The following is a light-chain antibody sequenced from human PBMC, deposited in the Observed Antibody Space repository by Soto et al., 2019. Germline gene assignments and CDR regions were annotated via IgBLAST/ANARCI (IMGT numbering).Light chain of an antibody. Sequence: DIRMTQSPSSLSSSLGDRVTITLLASQSISSYLNWYQQKPGKAPKLLIYAASSLQSGVPSRFSGSGSGTDFTLTISSLQPEDFATYYCQQSYSTPITFGQGTRLEI. CDR2: AAS. CDR3: QQSYSTPIT. CDR1: QSISSY. J-gene: IGKJ5*01. V-gene: IGKV1-39*01.